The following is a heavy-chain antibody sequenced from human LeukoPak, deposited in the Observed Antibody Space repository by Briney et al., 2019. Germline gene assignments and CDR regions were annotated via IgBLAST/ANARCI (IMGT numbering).Heavy chain of an antibody. V-gene: IGHV3-7*01. CDR2: IKQDGSEK. CDR3: ARDGGYCTNGVCQFYMDV. Sequence: PGGSLRLSCAASGFTFSSYWMSWVRQAPGKGLEWVANIKQDGSEKYYVDSVKGRFTISRDNAKNSLYLQMNSLRAEDTAVYYCARDGGYCTNGVCQFYMDVWGKGTTVTVSS. J-gene: IGHJ6*03. D-gene: IGHD2-8*01. CDR1: GFTFSSYW.